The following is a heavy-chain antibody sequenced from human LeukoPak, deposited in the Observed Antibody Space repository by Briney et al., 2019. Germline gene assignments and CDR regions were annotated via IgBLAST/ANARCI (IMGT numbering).Heavy chain of an antibody. CDR3: AKSNGYGLIDI. J-gene: IGHJ3*02. D-gene: IGHD3-22*01. Sequence: PGGSLRLSCAASGFTFSSYWMSWVRQPPGKGLEWLGEIYHNGSTKYNPSLKSRVTFSVDKSKNHFSLKLNSVTAADTAVYYCAKSNGYGLIDIWDQGTMVTVSS. V-gene: IGHV4-4*02. CDR2: IYHNGST. CDR1: GFTFSSYW.